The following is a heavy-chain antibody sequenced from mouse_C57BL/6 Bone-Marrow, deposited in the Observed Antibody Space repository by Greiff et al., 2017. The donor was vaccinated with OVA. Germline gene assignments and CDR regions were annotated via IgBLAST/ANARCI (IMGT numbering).Heavy chain of an antibody. CDR1: GFSLTSYG. V-gene: IGHV2-2*01. CDR2: IWSGGST. Sequence: QVQLQQSGPGLVQPSQRLSITCTVSGFSLTSYGVHWVRQSPGKGLEWLGVIWSGGSTDYNAAFISRLSISKDNSKSQVFFKMNSLQADDTAIYYCASLITTGAADVWGTGTTVTVSS. D-gene: IGHD1-1*01. CDR3: ASLITTGAADV. J-gene: IGHJ1*03.